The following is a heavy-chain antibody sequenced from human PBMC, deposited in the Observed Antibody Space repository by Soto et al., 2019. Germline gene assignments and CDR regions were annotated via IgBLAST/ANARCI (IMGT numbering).Heavy chain of an antibody. CDR2: MNPNSGNT. V-gene: IGHV1-8*01. D-gene: IGHD2-2*01. J-gene: IGHJ6*02. CDR1: GYTFTSYD. Sequence: ASVKFSCKASGYTFTSYDINWVRQATGQGLEWMGWMNPNSGNTGYAQKFQGRVTMTRNTSISTAYMELSSLRSEDTAVYYCARVGRYCSSTSCYEGYYYYYGMDVWGQGTTVTVSS. CDR3: ARVGRYCSSTSCYEGYYYYYGMDV.